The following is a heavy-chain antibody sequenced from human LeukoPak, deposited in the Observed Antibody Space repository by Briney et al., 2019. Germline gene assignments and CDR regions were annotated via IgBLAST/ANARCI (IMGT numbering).Heavy chain of an antibody. D-gene: IGHD1-26*01. V-gene: IGHV1-8*02. CDR2: MNPNSGNT. J-gene: IGHJ5*02. CDR1: RGTFSNYA. CDR3: ARGRRSYNWFDP. Sequence: ASVKVSCKASRGTFSNYAISWVRQATGQGLEWMGWMNPNSGNTDYAQKFQGRVTMTRNTSISTAYMELSSLRSEDTAVYYCARGRRSYNWFDPWGQGTLVTVSS.